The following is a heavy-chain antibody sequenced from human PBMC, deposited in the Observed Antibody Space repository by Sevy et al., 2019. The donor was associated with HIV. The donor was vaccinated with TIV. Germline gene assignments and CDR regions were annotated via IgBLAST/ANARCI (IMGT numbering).Heavy chain of an antibody. CDR3: AKDGSAYDSSGYYSFDY. V-gene: IGHV3-23*01. D-gene: IGHD3-22*01. CDR2: ISGSGGST. J-gene: IGHJ4*02. CDR1: GFTFSSYA. Sequence: GGSLRLSCAASGFTFSSYAMSWVRQAPGKGLEWVSAISGSGGSTYYADSVKGRFTISRDKSKNTLYLQMNSLRAEDTAVYYCAKDGSAYDSSGYYSFDYWGQGTLVTVSS.